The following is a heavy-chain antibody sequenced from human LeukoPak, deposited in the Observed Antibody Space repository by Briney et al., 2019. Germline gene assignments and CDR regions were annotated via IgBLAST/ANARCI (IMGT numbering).Heavy chain of an antibody. D-gene: IGHD6-13*01. Sequence: SETLSLTCTVSGVSMRNHYWRWIRQPPGKGLEWIGYIYDSETTNYNPSLKSRVTMSLDTSKNQFSLKLSSVTAADTALYYCATRPGGSTWHGVFDFWSRGTLVTVSS. CDR2: IYDSETT. J-gene: IGHJ4*02. CDR1: GVSMRNHY. CDR3: ATRPGGSTWHGVFDF. V-gene: IGHV4-59*11.